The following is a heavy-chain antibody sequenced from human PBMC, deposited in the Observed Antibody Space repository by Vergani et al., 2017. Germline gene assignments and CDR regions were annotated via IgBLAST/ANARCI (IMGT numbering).Heavy chain of an antibody. D-gene: IGHD3-22*01. J-gene: IGHJ4*02. V-gene: IGHV4-31*03. CDR1: GGSISSGGYY. Sequence: QVQLQESGPGLVKPSPTLSLTCTVSGGSISSGGYYWSWIRQHPGKGLEWIGYIYYSGSTYYNPSLKSRVTISVDTSKNQFSLKLSSVTAADTAVYYCARAPAGGYQPRGRFDYWGQGTLVTVSS. CDR3: ARAPAGGYQPRGRFDY. CDR2: IYYSGST.